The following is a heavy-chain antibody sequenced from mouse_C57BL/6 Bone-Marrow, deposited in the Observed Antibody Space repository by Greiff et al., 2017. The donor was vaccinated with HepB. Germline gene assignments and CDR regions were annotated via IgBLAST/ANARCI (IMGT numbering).Heavy chain of an antibody. CDR2: IDPENGDT. V-gene: IGHV14-4*01. D-gene: IGHD1-1*01. CDR3: TSCYRFAY. CDR1: GFNIKDDY. J-gene: IGHJ3*01. Sequence: VQLQQPGAELVRPGASVKLSCTASGFNIKDDYMHWVKQRPEQGLEWIGWIDPENGDTEYASKFQGKATITADTSSSTAYLQLSSLTSEDTAVYYCTSCYRFAYWGQGTLVTVSA.